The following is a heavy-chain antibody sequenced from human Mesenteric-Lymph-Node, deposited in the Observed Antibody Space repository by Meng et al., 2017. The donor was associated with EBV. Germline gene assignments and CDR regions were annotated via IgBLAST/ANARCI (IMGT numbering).Heavy chain of an antibody. CDR3: ARASYGSGSPLGESWFDP. D-gene: IGHD3-10*01. V-gene: IGHV4-31*02. J-gene: IGHJ5*02. Sequence: WIRQHPGKGLEWIGYIHDSGSTYYNPSLKSRVTISADTSKNQFSLKLSSVTAADTAVYYCARASYGSGSPLGESWFDPWGQGTLVTVSS. CDR2: IHDSGST.